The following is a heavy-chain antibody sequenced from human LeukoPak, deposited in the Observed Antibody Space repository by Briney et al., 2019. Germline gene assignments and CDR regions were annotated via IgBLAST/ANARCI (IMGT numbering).Heavy chain of an antibody. Sequence: GGSLRLSCAASGFTFSSYGMHWVRQAPGKGLEWVAFIRYDGSNKYYADSVKGRFTISRDNSKNTLYLQMNSLRAGDTAVYYCAKDRPEGSSWYIFDYWGQGTLVTVSS. D-gene: IGHD6-13*01. V-gene: IGHV3-30*02. CDR2: IRYDGSNK. J-gene: IGHJ4*02. CDR3: AKDRPEGSSWYIFDY. CDR1: GFTFSSYG.